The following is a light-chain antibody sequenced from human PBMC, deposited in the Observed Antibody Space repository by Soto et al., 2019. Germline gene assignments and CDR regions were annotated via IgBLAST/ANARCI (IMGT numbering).Light chain of an antibody. CDR2: AAS. CDR1: QSVRND. V-gene: IGKV3-15*01. CDR3: QQYNNWPS. J-gene: IGKJ4*01. Sequence: EIVMTQSPATLSVSPGERATLSCRASQSVRNDLAWYQQKPGHAPRLLMYAASTRATGIPARFSGSGSGTECTLTITSLQSEDSAVSYCQQYNNWPSFGGGTKVDVK.